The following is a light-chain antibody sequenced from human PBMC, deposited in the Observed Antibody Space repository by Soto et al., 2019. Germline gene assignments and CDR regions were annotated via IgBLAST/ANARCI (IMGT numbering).Light chain of an antibody. CDR3: GSWDSSLSADV. J-gene: IGLJ1*01. CDR1: SSNIGGNS. CDR2: DDN. Sequence: SVLTQPPSVSAAPGQKVTISCSGSSSNIGGNSVSWYQQLPGTAPKLLIYDDNKRPSGIPDRFPGSKSGTSATLGITGFQTGDEADYYCGSWDSSLSADVFGTGTKVTVL. V-gene: IGLV1-51*01.